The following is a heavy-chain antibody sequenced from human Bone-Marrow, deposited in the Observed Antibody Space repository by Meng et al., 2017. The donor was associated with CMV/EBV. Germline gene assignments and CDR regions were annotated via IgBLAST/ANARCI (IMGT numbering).Heavy chain of an antibody. V-gene: IGHV4-30-4*08. J-gene: IGHJ4*02. CDR1: GGSISSGDYY. Sequence: SETLSLTCTVSGGSISSGDYYWSWIRQPPGKGLEWIGYIYYSGSTYYNPSLKSRVTISVDTSKNQFSLKLSSVTAADTAVYYCARVTIFGATYWGQGKLVHVYS. CDR2: IYYSGST. CDR3: ARVTIFGATY. D-gene: IGHD3-3*01.